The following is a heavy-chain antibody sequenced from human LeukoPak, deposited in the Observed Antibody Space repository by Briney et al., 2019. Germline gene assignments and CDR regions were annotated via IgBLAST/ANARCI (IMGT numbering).Heavy chain of an antibody. J-gene: IGHJ4*02. CDR1: GGSISSYY. CDR2: INHSGST. Sequence: SETLSLTCTVSGGSISSYYWSWIRQPPGKGLEWIGEINHSGSTNFNPSLKSRVTISVHTSKNQFSLKLGSVTAADTAVFYCARGTDSSNFDYWGQGTLVTVSS. D-gene: IGHD3/OR15-3a*01. V-gene: IGHV4-34*01. CDR3: ARGTDSSNFDY.